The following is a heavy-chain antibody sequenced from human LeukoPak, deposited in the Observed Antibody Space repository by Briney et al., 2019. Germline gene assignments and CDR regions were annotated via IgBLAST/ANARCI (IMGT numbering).Heavy chain of an antibody. D-gene: IGHD3-16*01. CDR3: AATYYDYVWGSLDH. V-gene: IGHV3-43D*04. Sequence: GGSLRLSCAASGFTFDDYAMHWVRQAPGKGLEWVSLISWDGGSTYYADSVKGRFTISRDNSKNSLYLQMNSLRAEDTALYYCAATYYDYVWGSLDHWGQGTLVTVSS. CDR1: GFTFDDYA. CDR2: ISWDGGST. J-gene: IGHJ4*02.